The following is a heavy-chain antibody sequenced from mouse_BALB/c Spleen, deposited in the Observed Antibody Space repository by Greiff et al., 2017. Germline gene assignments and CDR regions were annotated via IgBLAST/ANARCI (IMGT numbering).Heavy chain of an antibody. V-gene: IGHV5-6*01. CDR1: GFTFSSYG. Sequence: EVQVVESGGDLVKPGGSLKLSCAASGFTFSSYGMSWVRQTPDKRLEWVATISSGGSYTYYPDSVKGRFTISRDNAKNTLYLQMSSLKSEDTAMYYCARHPYGYNAMDYWGQGTSVTVSS. D-gene: IGHD1-2*01. J-gene: IGHJ4*01. CDR2: ISSGGSYT. CDR3: ARHPYGYNAMDY.